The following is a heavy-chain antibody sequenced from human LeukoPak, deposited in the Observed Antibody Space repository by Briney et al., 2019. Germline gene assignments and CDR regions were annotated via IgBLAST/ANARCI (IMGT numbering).Heavy chain of an antibody. V-gene: IGHV4-59*01. Sequence: SETLSLTCTVSGGSISSYYWSWIRQPPGKGLEWIGYIYYSGSTNYNPSPKSRVTISVDTSKNQFSLKLSSVTAADTAVYYCARSGLWFGELFGWFDPWGQGTLVTVSS. CDR1: GGSISSYY. J-gene: IGHJ5*02. CDR3: ARSGLWFGELFGWFDP. CDR2: IYYSGST. D-gene: IGHD3-10*01.